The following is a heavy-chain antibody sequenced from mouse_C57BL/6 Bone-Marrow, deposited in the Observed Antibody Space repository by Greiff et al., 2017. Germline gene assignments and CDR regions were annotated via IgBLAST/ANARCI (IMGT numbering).Heavy chain of an antibody. CDR2: ISNGGGST. CDR3: ARRGGNYGFAY. V-gene: IGHV5-12*01. D-gene: IGHD2-1*01. CDR1: GFTFSDYY. Sequence: EVKLVESGGGLVQPGGSLKLSCAASGFTFSDYYMYWVRQTPEKRLDWVAYISNGGGSTCYPDTVKGRFPISSANAKNTLYLQRGRLKSEDTAMYYGARRGGNYGFAYWGQGTLVTVSA. J-gene: IGHJ3*01.